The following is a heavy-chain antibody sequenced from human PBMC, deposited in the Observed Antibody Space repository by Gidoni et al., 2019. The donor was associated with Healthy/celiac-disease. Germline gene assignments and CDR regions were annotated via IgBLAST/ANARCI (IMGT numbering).Heavy chain of an antibody. D-gene: IGHD4-17*01. CDR2: INHSGST. Sequence: QVQLQQWGAGLSKPSETLSLTCAVYGGSFSGYYWSWIRQPPGKGLEWLGEINHSGSTNYNPSLKSRVTISVDTSKNQFSLKLSSVTAADTAVYYCARDHYGADDYWGQGTLVTVSS. CDR3: ARDHYGADDY. J-gene: IGHJ4*02. CDR1: GGSFSGYY. V-gene: IGHV4-34*01.